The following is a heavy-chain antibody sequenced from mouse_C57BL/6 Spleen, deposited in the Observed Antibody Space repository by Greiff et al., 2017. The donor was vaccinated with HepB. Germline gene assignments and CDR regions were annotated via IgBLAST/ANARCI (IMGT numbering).Heavy chain of an antibody. CDR3: ARITTVPYYFDY. Sequence: DVQLVESGGGLVKPGGSLKLSCAASGFTFSDYGMHWVRQAPEKGLEWVAYISSGSSTIYYADTVKGRFTISRDNAKNTLFLQMTSLRSEDTAMYYCARITTVPYYFDYWGQGTTLTVSS. J-gene: IGHJ2*01. V-gene: IGHV5-17*01. CDR2: ISSGSSTI. CDR1: GFTFSDYG. D-gene: IGHD1-1*01.